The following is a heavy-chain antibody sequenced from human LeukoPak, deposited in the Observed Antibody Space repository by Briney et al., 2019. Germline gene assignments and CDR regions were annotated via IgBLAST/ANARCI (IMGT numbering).Heavy chain of an antibody. D-gene: IGHD3-22*01. CDR1: GGTFSSYA. CDR3: ARGPQDYYDSSGYYYFDY. CDR2: IIPIFGTA. J-gene: IGHJ4*02. Sequence: SVKASCKASGGTFSSYAISWVRQAPGQGLEWMGGIIPIFGTANYAQKFQGRVTITADESTSTAYMELSSLRSEDTAVYYCARGPQDYYDSSGYYYFDYWGQGTLVTVSS. V-gene: IGHV1-69*13.